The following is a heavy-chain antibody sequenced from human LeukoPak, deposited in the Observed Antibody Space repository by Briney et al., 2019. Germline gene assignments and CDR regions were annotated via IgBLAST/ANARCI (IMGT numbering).Heavy chain of an antibody. V-gene: IGHV3-7*03. CDR2: INLDGSEI. Sequence: GGSLRLSCEAAGFVFGHSWMSWVRQAPGKGLEWVANINLDGSEINYLDSLTGRLTISRDNAKDSLYLQMNGLRAEDTAVYFCVRDRGYSTFDYWGQGTLVTVSS. CDR1: GFVFGHSW. J-gene: IGHJ4*02. CDR3: VRDRGYSTFDY. D-gene: IGHD3-22*01.